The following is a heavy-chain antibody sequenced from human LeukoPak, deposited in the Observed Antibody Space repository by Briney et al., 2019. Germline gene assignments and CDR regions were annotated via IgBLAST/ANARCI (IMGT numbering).Heavy chain of an antibody. CDR2: ISGSGGST. D-gene: IGHD2-2*01. Sequence: GGSLRLSCAASGFTFSSYAMSWVRQAPGKGLEWVSAISGSGGSTYYADSVKGRFTISRDNSKNTLYVQMNSLRAEDTAVYYCAKGRYCSSTSCYGRAALEAMKYYFDYWGQGTLVTVSS. CDR3: AKGRYCSSTSCYGRAALEAMKYYFDY. J-gene: IGHJ4*02. V-gene: IGHV3-23*01. CDR1: GFTFSSYA.